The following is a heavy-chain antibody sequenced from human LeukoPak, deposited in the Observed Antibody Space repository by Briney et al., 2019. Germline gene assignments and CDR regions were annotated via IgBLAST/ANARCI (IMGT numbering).Heavy chain of an antibody. CDR3: ARGYCTNGVCYRYWYSDL. V-gene: IGHV4-31*03. CDR1: GGSISSGGYY. CDR2: IYYSGST. D-gene: IGHD2-8*01. J-gene: IGHJ2*01. Sequence: PSETLSLTCTVSGGSISSGGYYWSWIRQHPGKGLEWIGYIYYSGSTYYNPSLKSRVTISVDTSKNQFSLKLSSVTAADTAVYYCARGYCTNGVCYRYWYSDLWGRGTLVTVSS.